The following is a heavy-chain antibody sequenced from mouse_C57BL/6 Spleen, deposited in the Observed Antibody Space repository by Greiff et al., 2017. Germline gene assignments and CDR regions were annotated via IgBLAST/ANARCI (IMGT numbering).Heavy chain of an antibody. Sequence: QVQLQQPGTELVTPGASVKLSCKASGYTFTSYWMHWVKQRPGQGLEWIGNINPSNGGTNYNEKFKSKATLTVDKSSSTAYMQLSSLTSEDSAVYDCARGGYEYEEIADWGQGTLVTVSA. CDR1: GYTFTSYW. CDR3: ARGGYEYEEIAD. CDR2: INPSNGGT. D-gene: IGHD2-4*01. V-gene: IGHV1-53*01. J-gene: IGHJ3*01.